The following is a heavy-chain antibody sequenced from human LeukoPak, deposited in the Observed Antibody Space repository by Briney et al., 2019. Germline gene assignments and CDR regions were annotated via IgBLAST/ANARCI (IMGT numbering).Heavy chain of an antibody. J-gene: IGHJ6*02. V-gene: IGHV1-8*01. Sequence: ASVKVSCKASGYTFTSYDINWVRQATGQGLEWMGWMNPNSGNTGYAQKFQGRVTMTRNTSISTAYMELSSLRSEGTAVYYCARGVVSSSWYPYYYYYYGMDVWGQGTTVTVSS. D-gene: IGHD6-13*01. CDR1: GYTFTSYD. CDR3: ARGVVSSSWYPYYYYYYGMDV. CDR2: MNPNSGNT.